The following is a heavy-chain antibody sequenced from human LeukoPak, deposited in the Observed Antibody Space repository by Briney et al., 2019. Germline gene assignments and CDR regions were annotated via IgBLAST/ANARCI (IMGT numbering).Heavy chain of an antibody. Sequence: SETLSLTCTVSGASISSSAYYWGWIRQPPGKGLEWIGSIGGSNYYRGSTYYNPSLKSRVTIHVDTSKDQFSLKLSSVTAADTAVYYCARRWDSSSSFVGRIARSYWCFDLWGRGTLVTVSS. CDR2: IGGSNYYRGST. V-gene: IGHV4-39*01. D-gene: IGHD6-6*01. J-gene: IGHJ2*01. CDR3: ARRWDSSSSFVGRIARSYWCFDL. CDR1: GASISSSAYY.